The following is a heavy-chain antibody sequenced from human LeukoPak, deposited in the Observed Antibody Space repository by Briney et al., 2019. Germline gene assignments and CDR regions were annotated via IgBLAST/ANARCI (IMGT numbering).Heavy chain of an antibody. CDR2: INPSGGST. J-gene: IGHJ4*02. Sequence: ASVKVSCKASGYTFTSYYMHWVRQAPGQGLEGMGIINPSGGSTTYAQKFQGRVTITADESTSTAYMELSSLRSEDTAVYYCARGASLGYDSSGYYEYWGQGTLVTVSS. CDR3: ARGASLGYDSSGYYEY. CDR1: GYTFTSYY. D-gene: IGHD3-22*01. V-gene: IGHV1-46*01.